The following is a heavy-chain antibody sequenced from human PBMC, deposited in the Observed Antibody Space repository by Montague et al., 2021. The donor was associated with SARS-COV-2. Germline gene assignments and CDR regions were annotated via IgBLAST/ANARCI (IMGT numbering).Heavy chain of an antibody. CDR3: ARALADYGMDV. CDR2: ISYDGSNK. CDR1: GFTFSSYA. V-gene: IGHV3-30-3*01. Sequence: SLRLSCAASGFTFSSYAMHWVRQAPGKGLEWVAVISYDGSNKYYADSVKGRFTISSDNSKNTLYLQMNSLRAEDTAVYYCARALADYGMDVWGQGTTVTVSS. J-gene: IGHJ6*02.